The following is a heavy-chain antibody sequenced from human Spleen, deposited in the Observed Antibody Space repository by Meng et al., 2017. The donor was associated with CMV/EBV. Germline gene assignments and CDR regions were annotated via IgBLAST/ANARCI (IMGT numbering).Heavy chain of an antibody. Sequence: GGSLRLSCAAAGFTFNSYWMSWVRQAPGKGLEWVANIKQDASEKYYVDSVKGRFTISRDNAKNSLFLQMNSLRVEDTAIYYCERDKRTAAMDVWGQGTTVTVSS. CDR1: GFTFNSYW. CDR2: IKQDASEK. J-gene: IGHJ6*02. CDR3: ERDKRTAAMDV. V-gene: IGHV3-7*01.